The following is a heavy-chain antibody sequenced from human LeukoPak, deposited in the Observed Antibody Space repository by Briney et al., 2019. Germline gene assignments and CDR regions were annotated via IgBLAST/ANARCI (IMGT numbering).Heavy chain of an antibody. CDR3: ARAILTASGYVWYFDL. J-gene: IGHJ2*01. D-gene: IGHD3-3*01. CDR1: GGSISSHY. Sequence: PSETLSLTCTVSGGSISSHYWSWIRQHPGEGLEWIGYSYYSGSTYYNPSLRSRVTILVDTSKNQFSLKLSSLNAADTAVYYCARAILTASGYVWYFDLWGRGTLVTVSS. V-gene: IGHV4-59*06. CDR2: SYYSGST.